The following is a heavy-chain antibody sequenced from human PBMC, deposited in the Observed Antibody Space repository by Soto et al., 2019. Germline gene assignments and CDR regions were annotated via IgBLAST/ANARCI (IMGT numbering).Heavy chain of an antibody. CDR2: FYYSGST. Sequence: QVQLQESGPGLVKPSQTLSLTCTVSGGSISSGDYYWSWIRQPPGKGLEWIGYFYYSGSTYYNPSLKSRVTISVDTSKNQFSLKLSSVTAADTAVYYCARAGPMVRGVITYYYGMDVWGQGTTVTVSS. J-gene: IGHJ6*02. CDR1: GGSISSGDYY. V-gene: IGHV4-30-4*01. CDR3: ARAGPMVRGVITYYYGMDV. D-gene: IGHD3-10*01.